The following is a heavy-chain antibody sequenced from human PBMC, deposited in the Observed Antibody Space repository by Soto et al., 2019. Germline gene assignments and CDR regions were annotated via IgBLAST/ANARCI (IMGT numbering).Heavy chain of an antibody. V-gene: IGHV2-5*02. D-gene: IGHD2-21*02. Sequence: SGPTLVNPSQTLTLTCTFSEFSLSTGGVGVGWIRQPPGKALEWLALIYWDDDRRYSPSLRSRLTITKDTSKNQVVLTMTNMDPVDTATYYCIQSRCGGDCLQSYASYYYYGMDVWGQGTTVTVSS. CDR3: IQSRCGGDCLQSYASYYYYGMDV. J-gene: IGHJ6*02. CDR2: IYWDDDR. CDR1: EFSLSTGGVG.